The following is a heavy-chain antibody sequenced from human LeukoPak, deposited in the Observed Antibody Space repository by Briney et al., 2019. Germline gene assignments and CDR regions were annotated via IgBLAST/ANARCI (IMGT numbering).Heavy chain of an antibody. CDR3: ARLHSDYKWYFDL. D-gene: IGHD4-11*01. CDR1: GGSISDISYY. Sequence: PSETLSLTCTVSGGSISDISYYWGWIRQPPGKGLEWIGSLYYKGNTFYNPSFKSRLTISVDTSKNQFSLELTSVTAADTAVYYCARLHSDYKWYFDLWGRGTLVTVPS. J-gene: IGHJ2*01. V-gene: IGHV4-39*01. CDR2: LYYKGNT.